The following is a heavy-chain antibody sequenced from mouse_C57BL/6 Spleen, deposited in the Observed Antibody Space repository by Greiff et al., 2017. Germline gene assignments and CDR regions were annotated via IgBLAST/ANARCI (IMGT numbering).Heavy chain of an antibody. J-gene: IGHJ2*01. CDR1: GFTFSDYG. V-gene: IGHV5-17*01. CDR2: ISSGSSTI. D-gene: IGHD1-1*01. CDR3: ARDYYGKGDY. Sequence: EVMLVESGGGLVKPGGSLKLSCAASGFTFSDYGMHWVRQAPEKGLEWVAYISSGSSTIYYADTVKGRFTISRDNAKNTLFLQVTSLRSEDTAMDYCARDYYGKGDYWAKCTTLTVSS.